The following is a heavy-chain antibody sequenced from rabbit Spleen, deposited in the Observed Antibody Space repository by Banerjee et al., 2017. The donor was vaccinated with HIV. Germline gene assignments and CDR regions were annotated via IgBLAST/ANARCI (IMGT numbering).Heavy chain of an antibody. D-gene: IGHD4-1*01. CDR2: IYSGSSADT. V-gene: IGHV1S40*01. Sequence: QSLEESGGDLVKPGASLTLTCTASGFSFSSRYYLCWVRQAPGKGLEWIACIYSGSSADTYYASWAKGRFTISKTSSTTVTLQMTSLTVADTATYFCAREGGIVVAGAFNLWGPGTLVTVS. CDR1: GFSFSSRYY. CDR3: AREGGIVVAGAFNL. J-gene: IGHJ4*01.